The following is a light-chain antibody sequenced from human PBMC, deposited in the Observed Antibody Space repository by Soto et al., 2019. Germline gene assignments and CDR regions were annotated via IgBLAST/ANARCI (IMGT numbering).Light chain of an antibody. CDR2: GNS. CDR3: QSYDSSLSGSVV. V-gene: IGLV1-40*01. Sequence: QSVLTQPPSVSGAPGQRVTISCTGSSSNIGAGYDVHWYQQLPGTAPKLLIYGNSNRPSGVPDRFSGSKSGTSASLAITGLQAEDDADYYGQSYDSSLSGSVVFGGGTKVTVL. CDR1: SSNIGAGYD. J-gene: IGLJ2*01.